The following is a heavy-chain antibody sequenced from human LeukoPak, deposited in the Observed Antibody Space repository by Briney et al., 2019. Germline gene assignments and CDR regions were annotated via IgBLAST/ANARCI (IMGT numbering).Heavy chain of an antibody. D-gene: IGHD1-26*01. Sequence: SVKVSCKASGGTFSSYAISWVRQAPGQGLEWMGRIIPILGIANYAQKFQGRVTITVDKSTSAAYMELSSLRSEDTAVYYCARTVGATTYFDYWGQGTLVTVSS. CDR2: IIPILGIA. CDR3: ARTVGATTYFDY. J-gene: IGHJ4*02. V-gene: IGHV1-69*04. CDR1: GGTFSSYA.